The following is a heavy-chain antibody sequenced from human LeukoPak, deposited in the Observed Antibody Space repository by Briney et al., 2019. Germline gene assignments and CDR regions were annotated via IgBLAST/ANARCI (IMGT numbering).Heavy chain of an antibody. D-gene: IGHD3-9*01. J-gene: IGHJ3*02. CDR1: GFTFSSYA. V-gene: IGHV3-23*01. CDR2: ISGGGGST. Sequence: GGSLRLSCAASGFTFSSYAMSWVRQAPGKGLEWVSAISGGGGSTYYADSVKGRFTISRDNAKNTLYLQMNSLRAEDTAVYYCARDRSYYDILTGYYRGGAFDIWGQGTMVTVSS. CDR3: ARDRSYYDILTGYYRGGAFDI.